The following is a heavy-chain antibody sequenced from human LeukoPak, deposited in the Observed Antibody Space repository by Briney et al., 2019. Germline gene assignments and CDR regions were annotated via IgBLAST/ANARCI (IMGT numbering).Heavy chain of an antibody. CDR3: VIPTGAFDI. CDR1: GFTFSSYA. Sequence: GGSLRLSCAASGFTFSSYAMSWVRQAPGKGLEWTSAISGSGGSTYYADSVKGRFTISRDNSKNTLYLQMNSLRAEDTAVYYCVIPTGAFDIWGQGTMVTVSS. V-gene: IGHV3-23*01. D-gene: IGHD2-21*01. J-gene: IGHJ3*02. CDR2: ISGSGGST.